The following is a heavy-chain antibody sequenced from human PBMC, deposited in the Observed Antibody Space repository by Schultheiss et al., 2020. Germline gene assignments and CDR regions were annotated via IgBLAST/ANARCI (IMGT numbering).Heavy chain of an antibody. CDR3: TTEERELQPGEGWGSDY. CDR1: GGSISSGSYY. J-gene: IGHJ4*02. D-gene: IGHD1-26*01. V-gene: IGHV4-39*07. CDR2: INHSGRT. Sequence: SETLSLTCTVSGGSISSGSYYWSWIRQPPGKGLEWIGEINHSGRTNYNPSLKSRVTISVDRSKNQFSLKLSSVTAADTAVYYCTTEERELQPGEGWGSDYWGQGTLVTVSS.